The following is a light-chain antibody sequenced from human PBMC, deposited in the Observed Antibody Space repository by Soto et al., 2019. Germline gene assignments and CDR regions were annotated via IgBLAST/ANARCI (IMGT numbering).Light chain of an antibody. CDR2: DAS. V-gene: IGKV1-5*01. J-gene: IGKJ1*01. CDR1: QTISTW. CDR3: QQYYKWPPWT. Sequence: IHMTLSPSTLSASVGHRVTITRRASQTISTWLAWYQQKAGKAPKLMINDASSLESGVPSRFSGSGSGTEFTLTISSLQSEDFAFYYCQQYYKWPPWTFGQGTKVDIK.